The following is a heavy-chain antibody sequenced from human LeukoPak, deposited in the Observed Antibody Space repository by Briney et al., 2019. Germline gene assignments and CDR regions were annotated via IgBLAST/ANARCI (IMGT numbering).Heavy chain of an antibody. CDR2: ISDSGGRT. Sequence: PGGSLRLSCAVSGITLSNYGMSWVRQAPGKGLEWVAGISDSGGRTNYAGSVKGRFAISRDSPKNTVYLQMNSLRAEDTAVYFCAKRGVVIRVILVGFHKEAYYFDSWGQRALVTVSS. CDR1: GITLSNYG. V-gene: IGHV3-23*01. J-gene: IGHJ4*02. CDR3: AKRGVVIRVILVGFHKEAYYFDS. D-gene: IGHD3-22*01.